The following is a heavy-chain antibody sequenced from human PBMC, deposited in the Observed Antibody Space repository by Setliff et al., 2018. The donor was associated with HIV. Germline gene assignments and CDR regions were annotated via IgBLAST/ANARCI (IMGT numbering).Heavy chain of an antibody. CDR1: GGSISSGYYY. J-gene: IGHJ4*02. CDR2: ILSSGRT. CDR3: ARDPHLAVFDY. V-gene: IGHV4-61*01. Sequence: SETLSLTCTVSGGSISSGYYYWSWIRQHPGKGLEWVGHILSSGRTNYNPSLKSRVTISIDTSKNQFSLKLNSVTAADTAVYFCARDPHLAVFDYWGLGTLVTVSS.